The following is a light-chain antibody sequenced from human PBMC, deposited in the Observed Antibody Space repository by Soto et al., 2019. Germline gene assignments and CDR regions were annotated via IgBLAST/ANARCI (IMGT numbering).Light chain of an antibody. CDR2: VAS. V-gene: IGKV1-39*01. Sequence: IQMTQSTSSLSASVGDRVTITCRASQNIINNLNWYQQKPGKAAQLLIYVASRLESGVPSRCSGSGSGTDFTLTISSLQPEDFATYYCQQSYNAPITFGQGTRLEIK. J-gene: IGKJ5*01. CDR1: QNIINN. CDR3: QQSYNAPIT.